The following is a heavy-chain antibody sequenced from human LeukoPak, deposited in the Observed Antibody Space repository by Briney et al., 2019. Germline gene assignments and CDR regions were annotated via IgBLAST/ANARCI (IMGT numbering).Heavy chain of an antibody. CDR2: IYSRGST. CDR1: GFTVSNNY. V-gene: IGHV3-66*03. J-gene: IGHJ5*02. Sequence: PGGSLRLSCAASGFTVSNNYMRWVRQAPGKGLEWVSSIYSRGSTSYVDSVKGRFTISRDNSKNTLFLQMNSLRVEDTAVYYCARDYNGPWGQGTLVTVSS. D-gene: IGHD1-1*01. CDR3: ARDYNGP.